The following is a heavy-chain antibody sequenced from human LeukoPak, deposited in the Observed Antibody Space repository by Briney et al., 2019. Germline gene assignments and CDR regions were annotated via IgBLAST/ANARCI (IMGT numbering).Heavy chain of an antibody. CDR3: AKHIAARRETFDY. V-gene: IGHV3-23*01. J-gene: IGHJ4*02. CDR1: GFTFNSYS. CDR2: IRGSGGST. Sequence: PGGSLRLSCAASGFTFNSYSTSWVRQAPGKGLEWVSAIRGSGGSTYYADSVKGRFTISKDNSKNTLYRQTNSLRAEDTAVSYCAKHIAARRETFDYWGQGILVTVSS. D-gene: IGHD6-6*01.